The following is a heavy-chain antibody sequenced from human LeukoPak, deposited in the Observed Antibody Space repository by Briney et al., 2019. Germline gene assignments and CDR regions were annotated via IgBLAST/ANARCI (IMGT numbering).Heavy chain of an antibody. CDR2: ISAGGGTT. J-gene: IGHJ6*04. CDR3: AKDGLSGSGSYSWGKMDV. V-gene: IGHV3-23*01. CDR1: EFTFSSYA. Sequence: GGSLRLSCAASEFTFSSYAMTWVRQAPGKGLEWVSGISAGGGTTYYADSVKGRFSISRDNSKKTVYLQMNSLRAEDTAVYYCAKDGLSGSGSYSWGKMDVWGKGTTVTVSS. D-gene: IGHD3-10*01.